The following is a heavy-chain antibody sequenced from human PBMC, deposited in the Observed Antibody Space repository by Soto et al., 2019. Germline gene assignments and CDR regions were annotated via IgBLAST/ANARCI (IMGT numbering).Heavy chain of an antibody. D-gene: IGHD4-17*01. V-gene: IGHV3-53*02. Sequence: EVQLVETGGGLIQPGGSLRLSCAASGFTVSSNYMSWVRQAPGKGLEWVSLFYSGGSTHYADSVKGRFTISRDNSKNTLYMQMNSMGAEDTEVYYWARDTATVIMGNYYYGMDVWGQGAPVTVSS. CDR1: GFTVSSNY. CDR3: ARDTATVIMGNYYYGMDV. J-gene: IGHJ6*02. CDR2: FYSGGST.